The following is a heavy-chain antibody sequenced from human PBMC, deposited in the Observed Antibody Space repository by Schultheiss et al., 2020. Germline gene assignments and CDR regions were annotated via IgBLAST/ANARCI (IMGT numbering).Heavy chain of an antibody. V-gene: IGHV3-30*02. D-gene: IGHD3-3*01. CDR3: AKDPYYDFWSGYYTYYYYGMDV. Sequence: GGSLRLSCAASGFTFSDYYMSWVRQAPGKGLEWVAVIWYDGSNKYYADSVKGRFTISRDNSKNTLYLQMNSLRAEDTAVYYCAKDPYYDFWSGYYTYYYYGMDVWGQGTTVTVAS. CDR2: IWYDGSNK. J-gene: IGHJ6*02. CDR1: GFTFSDYY.